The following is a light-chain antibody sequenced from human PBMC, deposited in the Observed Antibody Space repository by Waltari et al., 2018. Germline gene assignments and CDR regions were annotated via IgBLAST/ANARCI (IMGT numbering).Light chain of an antibody. V-gene: IGKV1-9*01. CDR1: QGVSSY. CDR2: AAS. Sequence: DIQLVQSPSFLSASVGDRVTITCRASQGVSSYLAWYQQKPGKAPNLLIYAASRLQSGVPSRFSGIGSKTEFTLTITSLQSEDVATYYCQQLSVYPPTFGQGTTVEIK. CDR3: QQLSVYPPT. J-gene: IGKJ1*01.